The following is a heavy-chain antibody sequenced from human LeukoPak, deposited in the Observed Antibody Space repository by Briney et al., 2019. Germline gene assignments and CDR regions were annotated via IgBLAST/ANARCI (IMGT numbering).Heavy chain of an antibody. J-gene: IGHJ4*02. CDR2: IDTKGTRT. D-gene: IGHD1-26*01. V-gene: IGHV3-23*05. CDR3: AKVAVEATNY. CDR1: GFILSNSA. Sequence: GGSLRLSCAASGFILSNSAMTWVRQAPGKGLQWVSGIDTKGTRTYYADSVKGRFTISRDNSKNTLYLQMNSLRAEDTAVYYCAKVAVEATNYWGQGTLVTVSS.